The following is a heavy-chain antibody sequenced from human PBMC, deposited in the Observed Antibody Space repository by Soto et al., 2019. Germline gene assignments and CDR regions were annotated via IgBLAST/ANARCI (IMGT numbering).Heavy chain of an antibody. Sequence: QVQLVESGGGVVQPGRSLRLSCAASGFTFSSYAMHWVRQAPGKGLEWVAVISYDGSNKYYADSVKGRFTISRDNSKNTLYXXMXSXSAGDTAVYYCAIDPLMYYYDSSGYYPSVYYYGMDVWGQGTTVTVSS. V-gene: IGHV3-30-3*01. CDR2: ISYDGSNK. D-gene: IGHD3-22*01. CDR1: GFTFSSYA. CDR3: AIDPLMYYYDSSGYYPSVYYYGMDV. J-gene: IGHJ6*02.